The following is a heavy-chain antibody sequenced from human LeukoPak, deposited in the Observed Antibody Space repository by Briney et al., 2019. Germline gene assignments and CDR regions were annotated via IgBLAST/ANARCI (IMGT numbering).Heavy chain of an antibody. V-gene: IGHV4-4*07. CDR3: ARDTLSSGGSVNPLRYYGMDV. CDR2: IYTSGST. D-gene: IGHD2-15*01. CDR1: GGSISSYY. Sequence: SETLSLTCTVSGGSISSYYWSWIRQPAGKGLEWIGRIYTSGSTNYNPSLKSRVTMSVDTSKNQFSLKLSSVTAADTAVYYCARDTLSSGGSVNPLRYYGMDVWGQGTTVTVSS. J-gene: IGHJ6*02.